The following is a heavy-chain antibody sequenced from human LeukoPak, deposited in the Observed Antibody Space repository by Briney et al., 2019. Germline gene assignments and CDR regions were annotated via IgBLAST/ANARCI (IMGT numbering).Heavy chain of an antibody. Sequence: SETLSLTCTVSGGSISSSSYYWGWIRQPPGKGLVWIGSIYYGGSTYYNSSLKSRVTMSVDTSKIQFSLKLSAVTAADTAVYYCARLYYDFWSGPSDSWYFDLWGRGTLVTVSS. V-gene: IGHV4-39*07. J-gene: IGHJ2*01. CDR2: IYYGGST. CDR1: GGSISSSSYY. CDR3: ARLYYDFWSGPSDSWYFDL. D-gene: IGHD3-3*01.